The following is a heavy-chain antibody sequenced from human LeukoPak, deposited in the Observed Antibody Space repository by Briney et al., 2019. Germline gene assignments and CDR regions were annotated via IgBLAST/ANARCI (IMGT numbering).Heavy chain of an antibody. CDR3: ARDPGRQTTDSSGMGGY. CDR2: INPSGGST. Sequence: ASVKVSCKVSGYTFTGYYLHWLRQAPGQGLEWMGIINPSGGSTSYAQKFQGRVTMTRDTSTSTVYMELSSLRSEDTAVYYCARDPGRQTTDSSGMGGYWGQGTLVTVSS. V-gene: IGHV1-46*01. J-gene: IGHJ4*02. CDR1: GYTFTGYY. D-gene: IGHD3-22*01.